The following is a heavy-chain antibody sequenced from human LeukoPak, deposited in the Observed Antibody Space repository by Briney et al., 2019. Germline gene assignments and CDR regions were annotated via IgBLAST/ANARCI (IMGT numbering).Heavy chain of an antibody. V-gene: IGHV4-34*01. J-gene: IGHJ4*02. D-gene: IGHD2-21*01. CDR3: ARDDCGDTCYPGGY. Sequence: PSETLSLTCAVYGVSFSGYYWSWVRQPPGKGLEWLGEINHSGSTNYNPSLKSRVTISVDTSKNQVSLKLSSVTAADTAVYYCARDDCGDTCYPGGYWGQGTLVTVSS. CDR1: GVSFSGYY. CDR2: INHSGST.